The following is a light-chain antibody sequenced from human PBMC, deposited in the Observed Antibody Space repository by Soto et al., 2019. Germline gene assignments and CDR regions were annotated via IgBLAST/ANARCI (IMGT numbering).Light chain of an antibody. CDR3: ASLTTTNFV. Sequence: QSVLTQPASVSGSHGQSITISCTGTSSDVGAYNLVSWYQHHPDKAPKLMISEVSNRPSGVSDRFSGSKSGNTASLTISGLQAEDEADYYCASLTTTNFVFGTGTKLTVL. J-gene: IGLJ1*01. V-gene: IGLV2-14*01. CDR2: EVS. CDR1: SSDVGAYNL.